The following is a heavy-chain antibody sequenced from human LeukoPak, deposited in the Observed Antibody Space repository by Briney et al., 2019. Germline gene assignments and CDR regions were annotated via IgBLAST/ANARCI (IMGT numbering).Heavy chain of an antibody. CDR1: GDSVSNNVAV. CDR2: TYYRSKWHN. D-gene: IGHD1-26*01. Sequence: SQTLSLTCVISGDSVSNNVAVWNWIRQSPSRGLEWLGRTYYRSKWHNHYAVSMESRITISPDTSKNQFYLQLDSVTPEDTAVYYCARDAVEASLFEYWGQGTLVTVSS. V-gene: IGHV6-1*01. CDR3: ARDAVEASLFEY. J-gene: IGHJ4*02.